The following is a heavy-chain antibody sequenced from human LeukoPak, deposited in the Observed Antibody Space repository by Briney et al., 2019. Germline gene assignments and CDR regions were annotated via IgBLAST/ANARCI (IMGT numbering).Heavy chain of an antibody. D-gene: IGHD3-22*01. CDR2: IYTSGST. CDR1: GGSISTYY. V-gene: IGHV4-4*07. Sequence: SETLSLTCTVSGGSISTYYWSWIRQPAGKGLEWIGRIYTSGSTNYNPSLKSRFTMSVDTSKNQFSLKLSSVTAADTAIYFCARDRNYDHAFDIWGQGTMVTVSS. J-gene: IGHJ3*02. CDR3: ARDRNYDHAFDI.